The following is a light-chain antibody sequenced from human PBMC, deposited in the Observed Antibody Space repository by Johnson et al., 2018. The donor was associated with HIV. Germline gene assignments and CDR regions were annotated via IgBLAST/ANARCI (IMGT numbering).Light chain of an antibody. J-gene: IGLJ1*01. CDR3: GTWDGGLSTYV. CDR1: SSNIGNNY. Sequence: QSILTQPPSMSAAPGQKVTISCSGSSSNIGNNYVSWYQQLTGTAPKLLIYDNDKRPSGIPDRFSASKSDTSATLGITGLQTGDEANYYCGTWDGGLSTYVFGTGTEVTVL. V-gene: IGLV1-51*01. CDR2: DND.